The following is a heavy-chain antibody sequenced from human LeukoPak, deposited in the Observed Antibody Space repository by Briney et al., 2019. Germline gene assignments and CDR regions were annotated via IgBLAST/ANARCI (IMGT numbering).Heavy chain of an antibody. V-gene: IGHV1-8*01. CDR2: MNPNSGNT. CDR3: ARGYGLAAGTEFYDY. J-gene: IGHJ4*02. CDR1: GYTFTSYD. D-gene: IGHD6-13*01. Sequence: GASVKVSCKASGYTFTSYDINWVRQATGQGLEWMGWMNPNSGNTGYAQEFQGRVTMTRNTSISTAYMELSRLRSEDTAVYYCARGYGLAAGTEFYDYWGQGTLVTVSS.